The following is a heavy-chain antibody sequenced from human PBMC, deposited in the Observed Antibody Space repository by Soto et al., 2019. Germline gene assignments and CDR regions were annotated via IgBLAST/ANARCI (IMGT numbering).Heavy chain of an antibody. CDR2: IYYSGST. CDR3: ARVGSAFDP. D-gene: IGHD1-26*01. J-gene: IGHJ5*02. V-gene: IGHV4-30-4*01. CDR1: GGSISSCDYK. Sequence: QVQLQESGPGLVKPSQTLSLTCTVSGGSISSCDYKWSWIRQPPGKGLEWIGYIYYSGSTYYNPSLKSRLTISLDRSKKQLSLNLRSVTAADTAVYYCARVGSAFDPWGQGTLVTVSS.